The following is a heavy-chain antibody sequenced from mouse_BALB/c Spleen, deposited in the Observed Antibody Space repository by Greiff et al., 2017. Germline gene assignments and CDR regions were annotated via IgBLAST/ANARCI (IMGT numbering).Heavy chain of an antibody. D-gene: IGHD1-1*01. CDR1: GYTFTDYA. CDR3: ARRRYGSNYFDY. Sequence: QVQLQQSGPELVRPGESVKISCKGSGYTFTDYAMHWVKQSHAKSLEWIGVISIYYDNTNYNQKFKGKATMTVDKSSSTAYMELARLTSEDSAIYYCARRRYGSNYFDYWGQGTTLTVSS. V-gene: IGHV1-67*01. CDR2: ISIYYDNT. J-gene: IGHJ2*01.